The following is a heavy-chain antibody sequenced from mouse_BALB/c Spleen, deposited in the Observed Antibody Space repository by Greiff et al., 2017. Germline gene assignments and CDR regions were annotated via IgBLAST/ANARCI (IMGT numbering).Heavy chain of an antibody. V-gene: IGHV1-9*01. Sequence: VQLQQSGAELMKPGASVKISCKATGYTFSSFWIEWVTQRPGHGLEWIGEILPGSGSTNYNEKFKGKATFTADTSSNTAYMQLSSLTSEDSAVYHCARLIAKDYWGQGTSVTVSS. D-gene: IGHD2-4*01. CDR1: GYTFSSFW. CDR2: ILPGSGST. J-gene: IGHJ4*01. CDR3: ARLIAKDY.